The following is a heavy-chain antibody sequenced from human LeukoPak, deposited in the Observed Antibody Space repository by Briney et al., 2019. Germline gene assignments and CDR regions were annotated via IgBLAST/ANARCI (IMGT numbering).Heavy chain of an antibody. Sequence: ASVRVSCKASGYTFTSYYMHWVRQAPGQGLEWMGIINPSGGSTSYAQKFQGRVTMTRDTSTSTVYMELSSLRSEDTAVYYCAREPPFHCGGDCYFDYWGQGTLVTVSS. D-gene: IGHD2-21*02. CDR2: INPSGGST. CDR3: AREPPFHCGGDCYFDY. V-gene: IGHV1-46*01. CDR1: GYTFTSYY. J-gene: IGHJ4*02.